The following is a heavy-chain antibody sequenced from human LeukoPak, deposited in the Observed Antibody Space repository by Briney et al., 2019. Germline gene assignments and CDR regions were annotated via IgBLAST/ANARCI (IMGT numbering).Heavy chain of an antibody. J-gene: IGHJ4*02. CDR2: TSAHNGNT. V-gene: IGHV1-18*01. CDR1: GYTFTTYG. CDR3: ARDTIAADFIDY. D-gene: IGHD6-13*01. Sequence: ASVKVSCKASGYTFTTYGITWVRQAPGQGLEWMGWTSAHNGNTKHAQKLQGRVTMTTDTSTRTAYMELRSLRSDDTAVYYCARDTIAADFIDYWGQGTLVTVSS.